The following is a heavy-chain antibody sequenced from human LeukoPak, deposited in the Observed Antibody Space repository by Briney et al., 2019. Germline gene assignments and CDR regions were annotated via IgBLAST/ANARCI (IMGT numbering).Heavy chain of an antibody. CDR1: GFTFSSYA. D-gene: IGHD3-16*01. CDR3: ARLEGGGYYLDY. CDR2: MSYDGSNK. J-gene: IGHJ4*02. Sequence: GRSLRLSCAASGFTFSSYAMHWVRQAPGKGLEWVAVMSYDGSNKYYADSVKGRFTISRDNSKNTLYLQMNSLRAEDTAVYYCARLEGGGYYLDYWGQGTLVTVSS. V-gene: IGHV3-30-3*01.